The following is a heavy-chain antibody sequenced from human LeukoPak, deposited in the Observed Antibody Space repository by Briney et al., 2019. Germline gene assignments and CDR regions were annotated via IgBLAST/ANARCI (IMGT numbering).Heavy chain of an antibody. D-gene: IGHD3-9*01. CDR1: GGSIINADYS. CDR2: IYHSGST. CDR3: ASSYYDILTGHIYYFGY. J-gene: IGHJ4*02. Sequence: SETLSLTCAVSGGSIINADYSWSWIRQPPGKGLEWIGYIYHSGSTYYNPSLESRVTFSLDRSKNQFSLSLNSVTAADTAVYYCASSYYDILTGHIYYFGYWGQGTLVTVSS. V-gene: IGHV4-30-2*01.